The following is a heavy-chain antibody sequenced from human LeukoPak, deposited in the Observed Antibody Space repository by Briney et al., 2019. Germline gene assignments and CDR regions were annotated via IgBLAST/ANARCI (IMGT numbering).Heavy chain of an antibody. CDR2: INPSGGST. J-gene: IGHJ4*02. CDR3: ARDGFGSGYNLGGLFY. Sequence: GASVKVSCKASGYTFTSYYMHWVRQAPGQGLEWMGIINPSGGSTSYAQKFQGRVTMTRDTSTSTVYMELSSLRSGDTAVYYCARDGFGSGYNLGGLFYWGQGTLVTVSS. CDR1: GYTFTSYY. D-gene: IGHD5-24*01. V-gene: IGHV1-46*01.